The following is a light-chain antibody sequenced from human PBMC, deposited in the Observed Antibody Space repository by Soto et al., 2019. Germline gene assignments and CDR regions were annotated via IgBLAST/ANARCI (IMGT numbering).Light chain of an antibody. CDR2: DAS. J-gene: IGKJ2*03. V-gene: IGKV1-5*01. CDR1: QSISRW. Sequence: SAVCASGKESRSMCCRASQSISRWLAWYQQKPGKAPKLLIYDASSLESGVPSRFSGSGSGTEFTLSASSLQPDDFSTYNSQQDNILYRFGLGTKVDIK. CDR3: QQDNILYR.